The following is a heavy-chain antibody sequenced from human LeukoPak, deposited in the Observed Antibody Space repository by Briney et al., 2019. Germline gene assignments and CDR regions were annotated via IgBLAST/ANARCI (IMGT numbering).Heavy chain of an antibody. CDR3: AKGLIESAGVATMGPPDYYYYMDV. CDR2: LSGSGGPT. V-gene: IGHV3-23*01. CDR1: GFTFSSYA. J-gene: IGHJ6*03. Sequence: PGGSLRLSCAASGFTFSSYAMTWVRQAPGKGLEWVSALSGSGGPTYYAESVKGRFTISRDNSKNTLYLQMNSLRAEDTAVYYCAKGLIESAGVATMGPPDYYYYMDVWGKGTTVTVSS. D-gene: IGHD5-12*01.